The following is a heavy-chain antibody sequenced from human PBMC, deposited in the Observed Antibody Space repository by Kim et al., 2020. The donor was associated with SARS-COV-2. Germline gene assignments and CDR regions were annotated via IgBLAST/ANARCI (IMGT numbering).Heavy chain of an antibody. D-gene: IGHD3-10*01. J-gene: IGHJ4*02. CDR2: ISSSSSYI. CDR1: GFTFSSYS. V-gene: IGHV3-21*01. CDR3: ARGLGFGELLSVGAEPVDY. Sequence: GGSLRLSCAASGFTFSSYSMNWVRQAPGKGLEWVSSISSSSSYIYYADSGKGRFTISRDNAKNSLYLQMNSLRAEDTAVYYCARGLGFGELLSVGAEPVDYWGQVTLVTVSS.